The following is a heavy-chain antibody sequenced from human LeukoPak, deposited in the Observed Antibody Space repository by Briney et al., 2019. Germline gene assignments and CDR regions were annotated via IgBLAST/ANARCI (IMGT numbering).Heavy chain of an antibody. CDR1: GFTFSDYY. CDR2: ISSSSSYT. Sequence: PGGSLRPSCAASGFTFSDYYMSWIRQAPGKGLEWVSYISSSSSYTNYADSVKGRFTISRDNAKNSLYLQMNSLRAEDTAVYYCARALEFGGVTRWGQGTLVTVSS. CDR3: ARALEFGGVTR. J-gene: IGHJ4*02. V-gene: IGHV3-11*06. D-gene: IGHD3-16*01.